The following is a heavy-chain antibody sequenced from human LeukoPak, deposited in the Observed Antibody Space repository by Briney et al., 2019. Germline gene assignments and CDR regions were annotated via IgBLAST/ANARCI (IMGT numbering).Heavy chain of an antibody. Sequence: PGGSLRLSCAASGFTFSSYAMHWVRQAPGKGLEWVAVMSFDGGYTYYADFVKGQFTISRDNSKNTLYLEMNSLRAEDTAVYYCARGAIDYYDSSGYYYSLDYWGQGTLVTVSS. CDR1: GFTFSSYA. D-gene: IGHD3-22*01. V-gene: IGHV3-30*04. CDR2: MSFDGGYT. CDR3: ARGAIDYYDSSGYYYSLDY. J-gene: IGHJ4*02.